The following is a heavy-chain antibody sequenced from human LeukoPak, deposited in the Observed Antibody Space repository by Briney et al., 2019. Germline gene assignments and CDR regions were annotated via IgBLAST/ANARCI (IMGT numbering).Heavy chain of an antibody. D-gene: IGHD6-19*01. J-gene: IGHJ4*02. CDR1: GYTLTELS. CDR3: ARGQMSSSGLEDLDY. CDR2: FDPEDGET. V-gene: IGHV1-24*01. Sequence: ASVKVSCKVSGYTLTELSMHWVRQAPGKGLEWMGGFDPEDGETIYAQKFQGRVTMTEDTSTDTAYMELSSLRSEDTAVYYCARGQMSSSGLEDLDYWGQGTLVTVSS.